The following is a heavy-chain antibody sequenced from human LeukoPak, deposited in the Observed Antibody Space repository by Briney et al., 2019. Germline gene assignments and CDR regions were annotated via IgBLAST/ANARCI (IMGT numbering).Heavy chain of an antibody. CDR1: GFTFSSYG. V-gene: IGHV3-23*01. D-gene: IGHD2-2*02. CDR2: ISGSGGST. J-gene: IGHJ6*03. CDR3: AKRYCSSTSCYRYMDV. Sequence: PGGSLRLSCAASGFTFSSYGMGWVRQAPGKGLEWVSAISGSGGSTYYADSVKGRFTISRDNSKNTLYLQMNSLRAEDTAVYYCAKRYCSSTSCYRYMDVWGKGTTVTISS.